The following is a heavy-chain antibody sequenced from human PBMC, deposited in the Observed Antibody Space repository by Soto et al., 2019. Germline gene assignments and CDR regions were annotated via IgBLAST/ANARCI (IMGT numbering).Heavy chain of an antibody. CDR2: IIRIFGTA. V-gene: IGHV1-69*13. J-gene: IGHJ3*02. Sequence: SVKVSCKDSVGTFSSYAITWVRQAPGQGLEWMGGIIRIFGTANYAQKFQGRVTITADESTSTAYMELSSLRSEDTAVYYCARRYYDSSGYYFAFGIWGQGKMVTVSS. CDR1: VGTFSSYA. CDR3: ARRYYDSSGYYFAFGI. D-gene: IGHD3-22*01.